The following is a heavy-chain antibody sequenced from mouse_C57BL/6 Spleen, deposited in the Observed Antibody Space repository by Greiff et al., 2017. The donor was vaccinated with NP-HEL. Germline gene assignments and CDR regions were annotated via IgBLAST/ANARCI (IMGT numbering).Heavy chain of an antibody. CDR3: ARKGAMDY. CDR2: ISSGGSYT. Sequence: EVKLMESGGDLVKPGGSLKLSCAASGFTFSSYGMSWVRQTPDKKLEWVATISSGGSYTYYPDSVKGRFTISRDSAKNTLYLQMSSLKSEDTAMYYCARKGAMDYWGQGTSVTVSS. CDR1: GFTFSSYG. J-gene: IGHJ4*01. V-gene: IGHV5-6*01.